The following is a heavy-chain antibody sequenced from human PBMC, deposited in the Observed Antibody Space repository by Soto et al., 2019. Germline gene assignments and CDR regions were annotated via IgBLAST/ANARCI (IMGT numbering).Heavy chain of an antibody. D-gene: IGHD5-18*01. V-gene: IGHV1-58*02. J-gene: IGHJ4*02. CDR3: AAATVDTAMAPGY. CDR2: IVVGSGNT. Sequence: SVKVSCKASGFTFTSSAMQCVRQARGQRLEWIGWIVVGSGNTNYAQKFQERVTITRDMSTSTAYMELSSLRSEDTAVYYCAAATVDTAMAPGYWGQGTLVPSPQ. CDR1: GFTFTSSA.